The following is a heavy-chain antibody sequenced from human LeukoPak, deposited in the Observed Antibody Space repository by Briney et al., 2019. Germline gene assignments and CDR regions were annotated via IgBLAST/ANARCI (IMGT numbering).Heavy chain of an antibody. D-gene: IGHD1-26*01. V-gene: IGHV4-4*07. Sequence: SETLSLTCTVSGGSISSYYWSWIRQPAGKGLGWIGRIYTSGSTNYHPSLMSRVTMSVDTSKNQFSLNLSSVTAADTAVYYCARGGSYRPLDYWGQGTLVTVSS. CDR1: GGSISSYY. CDR2: IYTSGST. CDR3: ARGGSYRPLDY. J-gene: IGHJ4*02.